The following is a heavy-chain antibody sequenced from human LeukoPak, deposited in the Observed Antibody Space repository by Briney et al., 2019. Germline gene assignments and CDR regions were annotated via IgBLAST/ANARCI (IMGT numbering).Heavy chain of an antibody. CDR2: INPSGYGA. Sequence: GASVKVSCKASGYTFTNYNMHWVRQAPGQGLEWMGTINPSGYGANFAQKFQGRVTMTSDTSTSTVYMELSSLRSEDTAVYYCARVTSTSWYECFDYWGQGTLVTVSS. CDR3: ARVTSTSWYECFDY. D-gene: IGHD6-13*01. V-gene: IGHV1-46*01. J-gene: IGHJ4*02. CDR1: GYTFTNYN.